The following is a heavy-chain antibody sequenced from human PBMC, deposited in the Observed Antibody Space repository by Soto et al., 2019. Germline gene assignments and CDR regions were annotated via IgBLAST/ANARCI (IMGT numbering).Heavy chain of an antibody. J-gene: IGHJ4*02. Sequence: ASVKVSCKASGYTFTSYDINWVRQATGQGLEWMGWMNPNSGNTGYAQKFQGRVTMTRDTSISTAYMELSRLRSDDTAVYYCARERTRSAQLELFAYWGQGTLVTVSS. CDR2: MNPNSGNT. CDR3: ARERTRSAQLELFAY. V-gene: IGHV1-8*01. CDR1: GYTFTSYD. D-gene: IGHD6-6*01.